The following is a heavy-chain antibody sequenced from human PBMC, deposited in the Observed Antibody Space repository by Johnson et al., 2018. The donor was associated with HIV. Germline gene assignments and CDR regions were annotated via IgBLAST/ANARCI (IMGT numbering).Heavy chain of an antibody. CDR1: GFTFSTYG. V-gene: IGHV3-30*02. J-gene: IGHJ3*02. CDR2: IRYDGSNK. Sequence: VQLLESGGGVVQPGGSLRLSCAASGFTFSTYGMHWVRQAPGKGLEWVAFIRYDGSNKYYADSVKGRFTISRDNAKNSLYLQMNSLRAEGTAVHYCARGRYAFDIWGQGTMVTVSS. CDR3: ARGRYAFDI.